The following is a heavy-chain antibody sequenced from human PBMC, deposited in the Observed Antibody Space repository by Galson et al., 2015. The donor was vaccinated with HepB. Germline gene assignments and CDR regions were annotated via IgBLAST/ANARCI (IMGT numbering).Heavy chain of an antibody. CDR2: ISSSSSYI. Sequence: SLRLSCAASGFTFSSYSMNWVRQAPGKGLEWVSSISSSSSYIYYADSVKGRFTTSRDNSKNTLYLQMNSLRAEDTAVYYCAKGWEYCSGGSCYSEYFQHWGQGTLVTVSS. J-gene: IGHJ1*01. D-gene: IGHD2-15*01. CDR3: AKGWEYCSGGSCYSEYFQH. CDR1: GFTFSSYS. V-gene: IGHV3-21*04.